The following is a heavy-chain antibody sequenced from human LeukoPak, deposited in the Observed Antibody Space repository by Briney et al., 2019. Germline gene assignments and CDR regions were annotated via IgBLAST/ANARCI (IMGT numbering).Heavy chain of an antibody. Sequence: SETLSLTCTVSGGSISSSSYYWSWIRQPPGKGLEWIGEINHSGSTNYNPSLKSRVTISVDTSKNQFSLKLSSVTAADTAVYYCARALRRTTLDYWGQGTLVTVSS. CDR1: GGSISSSSYY. CDR2: INHSGST. CDR3: ARALRRTTLDY. D-gene: IGHD1-1*01. V-gene: IGHV4-39*07. J-gene: IGHJ4*02.